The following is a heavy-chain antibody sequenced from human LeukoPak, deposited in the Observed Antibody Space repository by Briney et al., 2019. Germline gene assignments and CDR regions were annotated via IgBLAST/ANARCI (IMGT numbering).Heavy chain of an antibody. CDR3: ARAPYISGWFDS. V-gene: IGHV3-74*01. CDR2: INTDASTI. Sequence: PPGGSLRLSCAASGFTFSSYAMSWVRQAPGKGLEWVSRINTDASTITYADSVKGRFTISRDNAENTLYLQMDNLRPEDTARYYCARAPYISGWFDSWGRGTLVTVSS. CDR1: GFTFSSYA. J-gene: IGHJ5*01. D-gene: IGHD6-19*01.